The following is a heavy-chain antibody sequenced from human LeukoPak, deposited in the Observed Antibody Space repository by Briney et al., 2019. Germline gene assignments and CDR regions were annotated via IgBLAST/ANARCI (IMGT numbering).Heavy chain of an antibody. CDR1: GFTFSSLAM. Sequence: PGGSLRLSCTASGFTFSSLAMTWVRQPPGKGLEWIGEVHLDGRTNYNPSLESRLTMSVDVSENQVSLKLTSVTAADTAVYYCAREGGFYRPLDYSGQGTLVTVSS. V-gene: IGHV4-4*02. CDR3: AREGGFYRPLDY. J-gene: IGHJ4*02. CDR2: VHLDGRT. D-gene: IGHD3-3*01.